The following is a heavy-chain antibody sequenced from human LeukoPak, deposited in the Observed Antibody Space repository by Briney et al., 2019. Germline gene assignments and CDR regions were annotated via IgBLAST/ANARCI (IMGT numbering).Heavy chain of an antibody. D-gene: IGHD6-19*01. V-gene: IGHV3-23*01. J-gene: IGHJ4*02. CDR3: AKVGAAGIAVVLVDY. Sequence: GGSLRLSCAASGFSFSYYAMSWVRQAPGKGLEWVLGISSGGGTTYYEDSVKGRFTISRDDSKNTLYLQMNSLRAEDTAVYYCAKVGAAGIAVVLVDYWGQGTLVTVSS. CDR2: ISSGGGTT. CDR1: GFSFSYYA.